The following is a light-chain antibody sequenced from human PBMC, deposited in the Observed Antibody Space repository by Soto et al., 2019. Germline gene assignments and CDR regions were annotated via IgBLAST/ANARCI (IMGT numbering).Light chain of an antibody. CDR3: QSYDSSLSGPVV. Sequence: QSVLTQPPSVSGAPGQRVTISCTGSSSNIGAGYDVHWYQQLPGTAPKLLLYGNSNRPSGVPDRFSGSKSGTSASLAITGLQAEDEADDYCQSYDSSLSGPVVFGGGTKLTVL. V-gene: IGLV1-40*01. CDR2: GNS. J-gene: IGLJ2*01. CDR1: SSNIGAGYD.